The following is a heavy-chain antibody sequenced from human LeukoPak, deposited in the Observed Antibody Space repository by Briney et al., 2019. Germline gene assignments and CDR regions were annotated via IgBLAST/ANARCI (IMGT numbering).Heavy chain of an antibody. V-gene: IGHV3-9*01. J-gene: IGHJ4*02. CDR3: TREKTYQLLYTPLDY. Sequence: GGSLRLSCAASGFTFDDYAMHWVRQAPGKGLEWVSGISWNSGDIAYADSVRGRFTTSRDNAKTSLYLQMTSLRAEDTALYYCTREKTYQLLYTPLDYWGQGTLVTVSS. D-gene: IGHD2-2*02. CDR2: ISWNSGDI. CDR1: GFTFDDYA.